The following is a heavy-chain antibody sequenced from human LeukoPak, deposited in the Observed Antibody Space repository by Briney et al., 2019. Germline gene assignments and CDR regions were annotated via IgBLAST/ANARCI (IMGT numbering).Heavy chain of an antibody. D-gene: IGHD1-14*01. CDR2: IYGDGGST. CDR1: GFTFSNYA. J-gene: IGHJ4*02. V-gene: IGHV3-23*01. Sequence: PGGSLRLSCAASGFTFSNYAMSWVRQAPGKGLEWVSTIYGDGGSTYYADSVKGRFTFSRDNSKNTLYLQMSSLRAEDTAVYYCAKGTSPDTFDYWGQGTLVTVSS. CDR3: AKGTSPDTFDY.